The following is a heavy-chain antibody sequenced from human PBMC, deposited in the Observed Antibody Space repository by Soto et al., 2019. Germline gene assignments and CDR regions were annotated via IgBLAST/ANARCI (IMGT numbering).Heavy chain of an antibody. J-gene: IGHJ5*02. Sequence: SETLSLTYAVYGGSFSGYYWSWIRQPPGKRLEWIGELNPRGSTNYNPSLKSRVTIAVDTSKYQFSLKLSSVPAADTAVYYCASITIFGVVTTIDPWGQGTQVT. D-gene: IGHD3-3*01. CDR3: ASITIFGVVTTIDP. CDR2: LNPRGST. V-gene: IGHV4-34*01. CDR1: GGSFSGYY.